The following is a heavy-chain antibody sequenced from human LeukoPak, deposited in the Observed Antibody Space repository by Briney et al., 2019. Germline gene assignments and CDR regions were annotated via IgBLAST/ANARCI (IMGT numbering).Heavy chain of an antibody. D-gene: IGHD6-13*01. CDR2: IYTSGST. CDR1: GGSVSSYY. CDR3: ARDVIAAAGIPGWFDP. Sequence: SETLSLTCTVSGGSVSSYYWSWIRQPAGKGLEWIGRIYTSGSTNYNPSLKSRVTMSVDTSKNQFSLKLSSVTAADTAVYYCARDVIAAAGIPGWFDPWGQGTLVTVSS. J-gene: IGHJ5*02. V-gene: IGHV4-4*07.